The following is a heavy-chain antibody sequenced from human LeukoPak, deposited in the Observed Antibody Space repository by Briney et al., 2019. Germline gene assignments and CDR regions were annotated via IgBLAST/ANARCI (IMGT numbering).Heavy chain of an antibody. CDR1: GAFITNSHW. D-gene: IGHD6-13*01. CDR2: IYHSGST. CDR3: ARDGRGIAAAGTGAFDI. V-gene: IGHV4-4*02. J-gene: IGHJ3*02. Sequence: PSETLSLTCAVSGAFITNSHWWSWARQPPGKGLEWIGEIYHSGSTNYNPSLKSRVTISVDKSKNQFSLKLSSVTAADTAVYYCARDGRGIAAAGTGAFDIWGQGTMVTVSS.